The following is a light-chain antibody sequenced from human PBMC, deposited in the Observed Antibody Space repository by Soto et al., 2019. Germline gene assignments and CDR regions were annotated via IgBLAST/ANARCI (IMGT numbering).Light chain of an antibody. CDR3: QQYSTYSPYT. J-gene: IGKJ2*01. CDR2: EAS. CDR1: QSIRRC. Sequence: DIPVTNSPSTLSASEGERATITCRASQSIRRCLAWHKQKLGQAPKLLIYEASSLASGVPSRFSGSGSGTEFILTISSLQPDEFATYYCQQYSTYSPYTFGQGTKLEFK. V-gene: IGKV1-5*03.